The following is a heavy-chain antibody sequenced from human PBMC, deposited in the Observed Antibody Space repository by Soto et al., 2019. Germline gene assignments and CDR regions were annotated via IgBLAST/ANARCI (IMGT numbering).Heavy chain of an antibody. CDR3: TRARTIFGVVNWFDP. V-gene: IGHV3-49*03. CDR2: IRSKAYGGTT. Sequence: GSLRLSCTASGFTFGDYAMSWFRQAPGKGLEWVGFIRSKAYGGTTEYAASVKGRFTISRDDSKSIAYLQMNSLKTEDTAVYYCTRARTIFGVVNWFDPWGQGTLVTVSS. D-gene: IGHD3-3*01. CDR1: GFTFGDYA. J-gene: IGHJ5*02.